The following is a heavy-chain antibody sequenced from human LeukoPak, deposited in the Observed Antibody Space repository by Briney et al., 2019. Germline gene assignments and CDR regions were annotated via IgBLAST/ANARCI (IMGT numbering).Heavy chain of an antibody. CDR1: GASMTFTHYY. D-gene: IGHD5-24*01. Sequence: SETLSLTCTVSGASMTFTHYYWVWVRQPPGKGLEWIGTINYYGSTYYNPSLKSRVSISLDTSKSQFSLNLGSVTAEDTAVYYCARDPSTLTIRDDSWGQGTLVTVSS. CDR3: ARDPSTLTIRDDS. CDR2: INYYGST. J-gene: IGHJ5*01. V-gene: IGHV4-39*07.